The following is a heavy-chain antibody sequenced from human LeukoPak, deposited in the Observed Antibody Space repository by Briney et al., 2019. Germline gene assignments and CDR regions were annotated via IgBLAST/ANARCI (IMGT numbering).Heavy chain of an antibody. D-gene: IGHD1-26*01. V-gene: IGHV3-7*01. CDR2: IKQGGSEK. Sequence: GGSLRLSCAASGFTFSSYWMSWVRQAPGKGLEWVANIKQGGSEKHYVDSVKGRFTISRDDARNSLSLQMNSLRAEDTAVYYGAREGREGGGLDYWGQGTLVTVSS. CDR1: GFTFSSYW. CDR3: AREGREGGGLDY. J-gene: IGHJ4*02.